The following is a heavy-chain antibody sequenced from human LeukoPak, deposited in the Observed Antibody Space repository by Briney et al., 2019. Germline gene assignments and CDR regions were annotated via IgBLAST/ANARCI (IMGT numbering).Heavy chain of an antibody. CDR3: ARGGHHDPSLDDHKKFMDV. V-gene: IGHV4-4*07. J-gene: IGHJ6*03. D-gene: IGHD1-1*01. Sequence: SETLSLTCSVSGGSMSGYYWTWIRQPAGQGLEWMGRIFASGITIFNPSFRSRLTMSVDTSRNHFSLWLNSVTAADTAVYYCARGGHHDPSLDDHKKFMDVWGRGATVTVSS. CDR1: GGSMSGYY. CDR2: IFASGIT.